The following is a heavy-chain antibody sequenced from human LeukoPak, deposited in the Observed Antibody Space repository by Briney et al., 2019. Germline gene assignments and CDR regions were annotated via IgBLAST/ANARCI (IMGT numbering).Heavy chain of an antibody. V-gene: IGHV1-18*01. CDR2: INTYYGNT. CDR3: ARGRFGDISFDY. J-gene: IGHJ4*02. Sequence: ASVKVSCKSSGYTFTSYGTTWVRQAPGQGLEWMGWINTYYGNTDYAQNFQGRVTMTTDTSTSTAYMELRSLRSDDTAVYYCARGRFGDISFDYWGQGTLVTVSS. CDR1: GYTFTSYG. D-gene: IGHD3-10*01.